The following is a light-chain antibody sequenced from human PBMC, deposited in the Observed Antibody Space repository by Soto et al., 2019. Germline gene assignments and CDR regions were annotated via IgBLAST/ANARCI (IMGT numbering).Light chain of an antibody. V-gene: IGLV2-14*03. CDR3: SSYTTSNTRQIV. J-gene: IGLJ1*01. CDR1: SSDVGGYNY. Sequence: QSVLTQPASVYGSPGQSITIPCTGTSSDVGGYNYVSWYQHHPGKAPKLMIFDVSNRPSGVSNRFSGSKSGNTASLTISGLQPEDEADYYCSSYTTSNTRQIVFGTGTKVTVL. CDR2: DVS.